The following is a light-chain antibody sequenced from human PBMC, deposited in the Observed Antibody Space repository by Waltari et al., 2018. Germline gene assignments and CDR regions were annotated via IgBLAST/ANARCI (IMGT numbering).Light chain of an antibody. J-gene: IGKJ4*01. Sequence: EVVMTQSPATLSVSPGERATLSCRASQSIATDLAWYQHKPGQAPRLLIYHASTMPTTIPARFRGSGSGTDFTLTISGLQSEDSAVYYCQQYNRWPPLTFGGGTKVEI. CDR1: QSIATD. V-gene: IGKV3D-15*01. CDR2: HAS. CDR3: QQYNRWPPLT.